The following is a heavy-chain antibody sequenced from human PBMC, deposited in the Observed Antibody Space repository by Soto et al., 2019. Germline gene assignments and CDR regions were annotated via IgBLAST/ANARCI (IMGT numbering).Heavy chain of an antibody. D-gene: IGHD2-15*01. J-gene: IGHJ6*03. CDR2: INHRGST. CDR3: ARVLLGYCSGGSCYSPALFYYYYYMDV. CDR1: GGSFSGYY. V-gene: IGHV4-34*01. Sequence: SETLSLTCAVYGGSFSGYYWSWIRQPPGKGLEWIGEINHRGSTNYNPSLKSRVTIKEDTSKNQISLKLTSVTAADKTEYYSARVLLGYCSGGSCYSPALFYYYYYMDVWGKGTTVT.